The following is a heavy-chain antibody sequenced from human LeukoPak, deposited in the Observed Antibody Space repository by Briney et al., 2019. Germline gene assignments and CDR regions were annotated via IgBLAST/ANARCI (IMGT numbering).Heavy chain of an antibody. J-gene: IGHJ6*04. CDR2: ISGSGGST. CDR3: AKDYYDILTGGMDV. Sequence: PGGSLRLSCAASGFTSSSYAMSWARQAPGKGLEWVSAISGSGGSTYYADSVKGRFTISRDNSKNTLYLQMNSLRAEDTAVYYCAKDYYDILTGGMDVWGKGTTVTVSS. D-gene: IGHD3-9*01. CDR1: GFTSSSYA. V-gene: IGHV3-23*01.